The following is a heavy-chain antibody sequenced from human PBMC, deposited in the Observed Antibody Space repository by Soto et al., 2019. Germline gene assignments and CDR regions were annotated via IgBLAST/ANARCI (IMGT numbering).Heavy chain of an antibody. CDR3: ARERDDYSNYGALYYYGMDV. J-gene: IGHJ6*02. Sequence: SETLSLTCTVSGGSISSGGYYWSWIRQHPGKGLEWIGYIYYSGSTYYNPSLKSRVTISVDTSKNQFSLKLSSVTAADTAVYYCARERDDYSNYGALYYYGMDVWGQGTTVTVSS. D-gene: IGHD4-4*01. V-gene: IGHV4-31*03. CDR1: GGSISSGGYY. CDR2: IYYSGST.